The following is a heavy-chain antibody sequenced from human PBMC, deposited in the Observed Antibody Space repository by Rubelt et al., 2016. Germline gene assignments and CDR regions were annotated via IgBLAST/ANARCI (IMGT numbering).Heavy chain of an antibody. Sequence: EVQLVESGGGLVQPGGSLRLACAASGFTFNAYWMSWVRQAPGKGLEWVANIKKDETERYYVDSVKGRFTISRNKDKNSLCLQRGGLGAGETAVYYCARGPFAVINLWGQGTLVTVSS. J-gene: IGHJ5*02. CDR2: IKKDETER. CDR3: ARGPFAVINL. CDR1: GFTFNAYW. D-gene: IGHD2-21*01. V-gene: IGHV3-7*04.